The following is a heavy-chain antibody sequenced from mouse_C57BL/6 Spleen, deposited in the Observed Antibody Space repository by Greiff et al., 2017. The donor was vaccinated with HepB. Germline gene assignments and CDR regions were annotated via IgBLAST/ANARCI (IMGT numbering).Heavy chain of an antibody. CDR2: IWWDDDK. V-gene: IGHV8-8*01. Sequence: QVTLKVSGPGILQPSQTLSLTCSFSGFSLSTFGMGVGWIRQPSGKGLEWLAHIWWDDDKYYNPALKRRLTISKDTSKNQVFLKTANVDTADTATYYCARMDDYDVGVSFAYWGQGTLVTVSA. J-gene: IGHJ3*01. CDR1: GFSLSTFGMG. CDR3: ARMDDYDVGVSFAY. D-gene: IGHD2-4*01.